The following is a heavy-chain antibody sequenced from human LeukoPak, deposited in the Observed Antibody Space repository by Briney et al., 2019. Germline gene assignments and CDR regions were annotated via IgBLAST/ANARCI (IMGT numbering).Heavy chain of an antibody. J-gene: IGHJ4*02. CDR2: ISTYDAKT. CDR3: ARDHGRYGPRTHEGD. CDR1: GYKFTDYG. Sequence: GASVKVSCKASGYKFTDYGITWVRQAPGQGLEWMGWISTYDAKTNYAPKFQGKFTMTTDTSTTTAYMELRSLRSDDTAFYYCARDHGRYGPRTHEGDWGQGTLVTVSS. V-gene: IGHV1-18*01. D-gene: IGHD3-16*01.